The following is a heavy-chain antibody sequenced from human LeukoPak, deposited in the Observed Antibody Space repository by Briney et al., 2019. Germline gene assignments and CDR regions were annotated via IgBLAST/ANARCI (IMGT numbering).Heavy chain of an antibody. CDR2: INPNSGGA. D-gene: IGHD1-26*01. Sequence: ASVKVSCKASGYSFTGYYMHWGRQAPGQGLEWMGWINPNSGGANYAQKFQGRVTMTRDTSIGTAYMELSGLSSDDTAVYYCARSGVGATPVDYWGQGTLVTVSS. CDR1: GYSFTGYY. CDR3: ARSGVGATPVDY. J-gene: IGHJ4*02. V-gene: IGHV1-2*02.